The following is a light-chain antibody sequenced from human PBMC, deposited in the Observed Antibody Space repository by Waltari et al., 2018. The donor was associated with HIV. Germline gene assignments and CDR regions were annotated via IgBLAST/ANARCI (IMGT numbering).Light chain of an antibody. V-gene: IGKV1-13*02. J-gene: IGKJ4*01. Sequence: AIQLTQSPSSLSASVGDRVTITCRASQGISSALAWYQQKPGKAPKLLIYDASSFESEVPSRFSGSGSGTDFTLTISSLQPEDFATDYCQQFNSYLLTFGGGTKVEIK. CDR2: DAS. CDR1: QGISSA. CDR3: QQFNSYLLT.